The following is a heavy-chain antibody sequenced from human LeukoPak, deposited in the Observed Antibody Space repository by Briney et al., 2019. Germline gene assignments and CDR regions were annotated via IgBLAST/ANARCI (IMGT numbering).Heavy chain of an antibody. D-gene: IGHD3-22*01. CDR3: ARGVYYDSSGYLRGDFDY. J-gene: IGHJ4*02. Sequence: GASVKVSCKASGYTFTDYYIHWVRQAPGQGLEWMGWINPNSGGIKYAQKFQGRVIMTRDTSLITAYMELSRLRSGDTAAYYCARGVYYDSSGYLRGDFDYWGQGTLVTVSS. CDR2: INPNSGGI. CDR1: GYTFTDYY. V-gene: IGHV1-2*02.